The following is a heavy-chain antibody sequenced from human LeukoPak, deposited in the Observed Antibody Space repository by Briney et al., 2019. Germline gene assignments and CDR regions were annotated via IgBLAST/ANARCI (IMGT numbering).Heavy chain of an antibody. CDR3: ARGSYSSGWYALVPFDP. CDR2: ISSSSSYI. V-gene: IGHV3-21*01. D-gene: IGHD6-19*01. J-gene: IGHJ5*02. Sequence: GWSLRLSCAASGFTFSSYSMNWVRQAPGKGLEWVSSISSSSSYIYYADSVKGRFSISRDNAKNYMYMQMNSLRGEDTAVYYCARGSYSSGWYALVPFDPWGQGTLVTVSS. CDR1: GFTFSSYS.